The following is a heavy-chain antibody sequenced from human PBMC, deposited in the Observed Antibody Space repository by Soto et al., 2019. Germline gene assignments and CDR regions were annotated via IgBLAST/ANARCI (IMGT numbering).Heavy chain of an antibody. Sequence: PGGSLSLSCVSSGFSFRNHAMTWVRPAPGKGLEWVSGISGSGTMKYYADSVRGHFIISRENAKNTLHLQMDNLRVEDTAVYYCAKEAQENEQVPIPGDNWGQGTLVTVSS. CDR3: AKEAQENEQVPIPGDN. J-gene: IGHJ4*02. V-gene: IGHV3-23*01. CDR2: ISGSGTMK. D-gene: IGHD2-2*02. CDR1: GFSFRNHA.